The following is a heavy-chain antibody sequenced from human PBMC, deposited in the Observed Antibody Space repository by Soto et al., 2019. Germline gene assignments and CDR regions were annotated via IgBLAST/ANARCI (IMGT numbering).Heavy chain of an antibody. Sequence: GGSLRLSCAASDFTLSNYDMHWVRQPTGKGLEWVSAIDTAGDTYYSDSVKGRFIISRESAKNSFYLQLDSLTAEDTAVYYCAKEREYLSNPWEEFDSWGQGNPVTVSS. V-gene: IGHV3-13*01. D-gene: IGHD1-26*01. CDR1: DFTLSNYD. CDR3: AKEREYLSNPWEEFDS. CDR2: IDTAGDT. J-gene: IGHJ4*02.